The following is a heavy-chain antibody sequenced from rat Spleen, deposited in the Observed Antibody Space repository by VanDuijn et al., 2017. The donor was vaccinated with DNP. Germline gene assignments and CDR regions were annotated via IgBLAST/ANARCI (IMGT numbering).Heavy chain of an antibody. CDR3: ARNYDHYGYFDY. CDR2: IQTGGST. CDR1: GLSLTSFH. D-gene: IGHD1-3*01. Sequence: QVQLKESGPGLVQPSQTLSLTCTASGLSLTSFHIHWIRQPPGKGLEWMGRIQTGGSTDYNSVVKTRLSISRDTSKSQVFLQMSGLQTEDTAMYFCARNYDHYGYFDYWGQGVMVTVSS. V-gene: IGHV2-27*01. J-gene: IGHJ2*01.